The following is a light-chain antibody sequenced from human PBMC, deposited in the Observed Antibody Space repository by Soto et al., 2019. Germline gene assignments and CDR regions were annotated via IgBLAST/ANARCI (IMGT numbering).Light chain of an antibody. Sequence: QAVVTQPPSVSGAPGQRVTISCTGSSSNIGAGYDVHWYQQLPGTAPKLLIYGNSNRPSGVPDRFSGSKSGTSASLAITGLQAEDEADYYCSSYAGINNLGVFGTGTKLTVL. CDR2: GNS. V-gene: IGLV1-40*01. CDR1: SSNIGAGYD. CDR3: SSYAGINNLGV. J-gene: IGLJ1*01.